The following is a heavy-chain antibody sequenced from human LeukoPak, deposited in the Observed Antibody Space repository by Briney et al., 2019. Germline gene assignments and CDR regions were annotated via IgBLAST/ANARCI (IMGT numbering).Heavy chain of an antibody. J-gene: IGHJ4*02. CDR3: ASTPGYCSSTSCSLDY. Sequence: SGTLSLTCTVSGGSISSGGYYWSWIRQHPGKGLEWIGYIYYSGSTYYNPSLKSRVTISVDTSKNQSSLKLSSVTAADTAVYYCASTPGYCSSTSCSLDYWGQGTLVTVSS. CDR2: IYYSGST. CDR1: GGSISSGGYY. D-gene: IGHD2-2*01. V-gene: IGHV4-31*03.